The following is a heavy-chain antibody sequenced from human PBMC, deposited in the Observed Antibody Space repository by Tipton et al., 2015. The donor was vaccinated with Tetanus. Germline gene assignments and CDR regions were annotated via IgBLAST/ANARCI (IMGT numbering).Heavy chain of an antibody. D-gene: IGHD1-1*01. CDR3: AILPKHWQAPRGVP. V-gene: IGHV4-34*01. CDR1: GGSSSSFY. CDR2: INQRGT. J-gene: IGHJ5*02. Sequence: TPSLTCAVSGGSSSSFYWSWIRQPPGGGLEWIGEINQRGTTYNPSLNRRTTISVDSSATQLSLSLTSVTAADTAVYFCAILPKHWQAPRGVPWGQGVLVTVSS.